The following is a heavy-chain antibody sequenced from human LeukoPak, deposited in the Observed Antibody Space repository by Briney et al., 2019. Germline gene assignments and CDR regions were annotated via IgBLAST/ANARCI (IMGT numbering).Heavy chain of an antibody. V-gene: IGHV3-7*01. CDR1: GFTFSTYW. Sequence: PRGSLRLSCAASGFTFSTYWMSWVRQAPGKGLEWVANIKQDGSEKYYVDSVKGRFTISRDNAKNSLYLQMNSLRAEDTAVYYCARERQNKDFWSGGDYWGQGTLVTVSS. D-gene: IGHD3-3*01. CDR3: ARERQNKDFWSGGDY. CDR2: IKQDGSEK. J-gene: IGHJ4*02.